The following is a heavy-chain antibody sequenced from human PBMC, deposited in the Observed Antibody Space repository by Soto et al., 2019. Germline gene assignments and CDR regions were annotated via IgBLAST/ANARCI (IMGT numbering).Heavy chain of an antibody. J-gene: IGHJ6*02. CDR1: GFTFSDYY. CDR3: ARSRQQLAHYYYGMDV. V-gene: IGHV3-11*01. Sequence: GGSLRLSCAASGFTFSDYYMSWIRQAPGKGLEWVSYFSSSVSAIYYADSVKGRFTMSRDNAKNSVYLQMNNLRAEDTAVYYCARSRQQLAHYYYGMDVWGQGATVTVSS. D-gene: IGHD6-13*01. CDR2: FSSSVSAI.